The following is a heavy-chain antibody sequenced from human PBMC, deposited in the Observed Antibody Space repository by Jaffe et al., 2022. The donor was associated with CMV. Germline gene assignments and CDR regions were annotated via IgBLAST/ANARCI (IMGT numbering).Heavy chain of an antibody. V-gene: IGHV1-46*01. Sequence: QVQLVQSGAEVKKPGASVKVSCKASGYTFSSYYMHWVRQAPGQGPEWMGTINPSGGFTTYAQKFQGRVTMTRDTSTRTVYMEVGSLTSEDTAVYYCARAGAYGSGSYSPTHNWFDPWGQGTLVTVSS. CDR2: INPSGGFT. J-gene: IGHJ5*02. CDR1: GYTFSSYY. CDR3: ARAGAYGSGSYSPTHNWFDP. D-gene: IGHD3-10*01.